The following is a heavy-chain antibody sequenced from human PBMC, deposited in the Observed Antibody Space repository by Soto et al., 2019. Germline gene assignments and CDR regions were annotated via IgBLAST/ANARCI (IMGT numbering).Heavy chain of an antibody. D-gene: IGHD3-22*01. CDR2: ISPYNDDT. CDR3: ARGGYYDSSGARNYHYYGMDV. V-gene: IGHV1-18*01. CDR1: GYSFSSYG. Sequence: ASVKVSCKASGYSFSSYGITWVRQAPGQGLEWLGWISPYNDDTKYAQRLQGRVTMTTDTSTRTAYMDIRGLRSDDTAIYYCARGGYYDSSGARNYHYYGMDVWGQAPTVTVAS. J-gene: IGHJ6*02.